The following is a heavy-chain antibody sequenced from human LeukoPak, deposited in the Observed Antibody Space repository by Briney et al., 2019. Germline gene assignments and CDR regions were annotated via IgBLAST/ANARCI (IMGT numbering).Heavy chain of an antibody. Sequence: ASVNVSCTASGYTFTSYYMHWVRQAPGQGLEWMGIINPSDGSTSYAQKFQGRVTMTRDTSTSTVYMELSSLRSEDTAVYYCARGSVQLCPRYWGQGTLVTVSS. J-gene: IGHJ4*02. CDR1: GYTFTSYY. CDR3: ARGSVQLCPRY. D-gene: IGHD5-18*01. V-gene: IGHV1-46*01. CDR2: INPSDGST.